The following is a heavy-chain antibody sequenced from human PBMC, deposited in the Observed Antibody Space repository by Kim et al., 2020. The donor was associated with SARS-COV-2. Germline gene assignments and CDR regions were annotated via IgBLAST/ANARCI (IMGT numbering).Heavy chain of an antibody. CDR1: GGTLSTYA. V-gene: IGHV1-69*05. CDR2: FVPTSGTA. J-gene: IGHJ6*02. CDR3: ARDRGDYDHYYGMDG. Sequence: SVKVSCKSSGGTLSTYAINWLRQAPGQGLEWMGGFVPTSGTANYAATFQGRVTIITDDSTNTAYMELSSLSSEDTAVYYCARDRGDYDHYYGMDGWGQGATVTVSS. D-gene: IGHD4-17*01.